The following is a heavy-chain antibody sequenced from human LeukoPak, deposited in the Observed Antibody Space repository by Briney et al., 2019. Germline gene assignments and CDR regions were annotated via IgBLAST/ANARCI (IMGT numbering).Heavy chain of an antibody. CDR2: VDGSGVST. D-gene: IGHD6-19*01. CDR1: GFAFSSHD. CDR3: AKIQIAVAGTLDAFDI. V-gene: IGHV3-23*01. J-gene: IGHJ3*02. Sequence: GGSLRLSCVASGFAFSSHDMSWVRQAPGKGLEWISLVDGSGVSTYYADSVKGRFTISRDNSGNTLYLQINSLRAEDTAVYYCAKIQIAVAGTLDAFDIWGQGTLVTVSS.